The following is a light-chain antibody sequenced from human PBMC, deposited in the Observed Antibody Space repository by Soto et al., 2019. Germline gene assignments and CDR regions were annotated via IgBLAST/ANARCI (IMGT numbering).Light chain of an antibody. CDR1: QGITND. CDR3: QYYHNYPIT. Sequence: DIPMTQSPPSLSASVGDRATITCRASQGITNDLAWFQQKPGQAPKSLIYETSTLQSEVPSRFSGSGSWADFTLTISSLQPEDFATYYCQYYHNYPITVGQGTRL. J-gene: IGKJ5*01. V-gene: IGKV1-16*01. CDR2: ETS.